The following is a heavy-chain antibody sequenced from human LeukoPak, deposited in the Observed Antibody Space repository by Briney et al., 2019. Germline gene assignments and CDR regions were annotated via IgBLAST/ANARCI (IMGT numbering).Heavy chain of an antibody. CDR3: ASSGLGIMGAFDY. Sequence: PGGSLRLSCAASGFTFDDYAMHWVRQAPGKGLEWVSLISWDGGSTYYADSVKGRFTISRDNSKNSLYLQMNSLRAEDTALYYCASSGLGIMGAFDYWGQGTLVTVSS. J-gene: IGHJ4*02. V-gene: IGHV3-43D*04. D-gene: IGHD7-27*01. CDR2: ISWDGGST. CDR1: GFTFDDYA.